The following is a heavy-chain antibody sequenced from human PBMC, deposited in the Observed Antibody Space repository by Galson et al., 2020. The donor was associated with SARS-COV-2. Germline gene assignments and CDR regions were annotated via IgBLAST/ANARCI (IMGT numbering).Heavy chain of an antibody. D-gene: IGHD5-18*01. Sequence: GGSLRLSCAASGFTVTTYGMHWVRQAPGKGLEWVAFIWYDGSNEYYSDSVKGRFSISRDKSKNTLLLQMNNLTAADTAVYYCARDEKVDPGMVSHWGQGTLVSVTS. V-gene: IGHV3-33*01. CDR2: IWYDGSNE. J-gene: IGHJ4*02. CDR1: GFTVTTYG. CDR3: ARDEKVDPGMVSH.